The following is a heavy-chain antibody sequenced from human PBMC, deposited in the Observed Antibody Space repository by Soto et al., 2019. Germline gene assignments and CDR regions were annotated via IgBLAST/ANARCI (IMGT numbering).Heavy chain of an antibody. Sequence: ASVKVSCKASGYSFMSYAIHWVRQAPGQRLEWMGWINAGNGNTKYSQRFQGRVTITRDTTASTAYMELSRLRSDDTAVYYCAYGESFDYWGQGTLVTVSS. CDR3: AYGESFDY. CDR2: INAGNGNT. V-gene: IGHV1-3*01. J-gene: IGHJ4*02. D-gene: IGHD4-17*01. CDR1: GYSFMSYA.